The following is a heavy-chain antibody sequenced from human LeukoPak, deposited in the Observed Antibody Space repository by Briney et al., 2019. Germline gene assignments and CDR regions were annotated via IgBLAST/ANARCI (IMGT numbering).Heavy chain of an antibody. Sequence: GESLKISCKGSGYSFANYWIGWVRQMPGKGLEWMGIIYPGDSDTRYSPSLQGQVTISADKSISTAYLQWSSLKASDTAVYYCARREGGWYLDYWGQGTLVTVSS. CDR3: ARREGGWYLDY. D-gene: IGHD6-19*01. V-gene: IGHV5-51*01. J-gene: IGHJ4*02. CDR2: IYPGDSDT. CDR1: GYSFANYW.